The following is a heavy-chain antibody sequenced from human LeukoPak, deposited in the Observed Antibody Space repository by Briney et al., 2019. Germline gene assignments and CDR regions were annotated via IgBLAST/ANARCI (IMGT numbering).Heavy chain of an antibody. CDR3: AREGDYYGSGSPFYAFDI. CDR1: GGSISSGGYY. J-gene: IGHJ3*02. D-gene: IGHD3-10*01. CDR2: IYYSGST. Sequence: SEALSLTCTVSGGSISSGGYYWSWIRQHPGKGLEWIGYIYYSGSTYYNPSLKSRVTISVDTSKNQFSLKLSSVTAADTAVYYCAREGDYYGSGSPFYAFDIWGQGTMVTVSS. V-gene: IGHV4-31*03.